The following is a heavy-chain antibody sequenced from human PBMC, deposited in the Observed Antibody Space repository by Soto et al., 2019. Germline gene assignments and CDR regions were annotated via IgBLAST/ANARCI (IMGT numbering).Heavy chain of an antibody. J-gene: IGHJ6*02. Sequence: SETLSLTCIVSGGSTSSSSHYWVWIRHPPGKGLEWIASIYYSGSTSYNPSLKSRVTISVDTSKNQFSLKLTSVTAADTAVYYCARHEALSANNYYGMDVWGQGTTVTVSS. V-gene: IGHV4-39*01. D-gene: IGHD2-8*01. CDR1: GGSTSSSSHY. CDR2: IYYSGST. CDR3: ARHEALSANNYYGMDV.